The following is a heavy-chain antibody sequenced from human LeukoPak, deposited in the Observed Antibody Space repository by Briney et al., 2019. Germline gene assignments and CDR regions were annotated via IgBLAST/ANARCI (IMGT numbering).Heavy chain of an antibody. D-gene: IGHD4-23*01. V-gene: IGHV3-74*01. J-gene: IGHJ4*02. CDR3: ARAHHNYYGGCYDH. Sequence: PGESLRLSCVASGFSFSSYWMYWVRHAPGKGLVVVYRINGDGSTTHYADSVKGRFTISRDNAKNTLYLQMNSLRAEDTAVYYCARAHHNYYGGCYDHWGRGTLVTVSS. CDR1: GFSFSSYW. CDR2: INGDGSTT.